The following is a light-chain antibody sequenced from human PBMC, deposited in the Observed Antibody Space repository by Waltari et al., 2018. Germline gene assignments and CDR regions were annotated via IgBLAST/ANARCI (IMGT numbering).Light chain of an antibody. Sequence: DIQMSQSPSSLSASVGDRVTITCRASHGITNSLAWYQQKPGKAPKLLVYAASILESVVPSRFSGSGAGTDYTLTISSLQPEEFATYYCQQYNAIPRTFGQGTKVEIK. J-gene: IGKJ1*01. V-gene: IGKV1-NL1*01. CDR3: QQYNAIPRT. CDR1: HGITNS. CDR2: AAS.